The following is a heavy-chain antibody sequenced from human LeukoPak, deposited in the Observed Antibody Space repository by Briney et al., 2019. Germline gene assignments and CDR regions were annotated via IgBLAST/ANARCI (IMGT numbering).Heavy chain of an antibody. CDR3: ARVGGDHWYYFDY. J-gene: IGHJ4*02. D-gene: IGHD2-8*02. CDR2: ISGSGGST. CDR1: GFTFSSYA. Sequence: PGGSLRLSCAASGFTFSSYAMSWVRQAPGKGLEWVSVISGSGGSTYYADSVKGRFTISRDYAKNALYLQMNSLRVEDTAVYYCARVGGDHWYYFDYWGQGTLVTVSS. V-gene: IGHV3-23*01.